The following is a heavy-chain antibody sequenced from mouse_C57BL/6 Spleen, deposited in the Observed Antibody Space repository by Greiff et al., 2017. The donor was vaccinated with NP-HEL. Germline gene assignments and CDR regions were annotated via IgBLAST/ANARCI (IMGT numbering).Heavy chain of an antibody. CDR2: IYPGSGST. J-gene: IGHJ4*01. CDR1: GYTFTSYW. Sequence: QVQLQQPGAELVKPGASVKMSCKASGYTFTSYWITWVKQRPGQGLEWNGDIYPGSGSTNYNEKFKSKATLTVDTSSSTAYMKLSSLTSEDSAVYYCARHGYYFYAMDYWGQGTSVTVSS. CDR3: ARHGYYFYAMDY. V-gene: IGHV1-55*01. D-gene: IGHD2-3*01.